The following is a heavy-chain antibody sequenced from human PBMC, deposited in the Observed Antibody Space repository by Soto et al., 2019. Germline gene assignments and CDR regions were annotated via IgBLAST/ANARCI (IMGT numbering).Heavy chain of an antibody. V-gene: IGHV4-59*01. Sequence: SETLSLTCTVSGGSISSYYWSWIRQPPGKGLEWIGYIYYSGSTNYNPSLKSRVTISVDTSKNQFSLKLSSVTAADTAVYYCAGDSGYDLGATFGYWGQGTLVTVSS. CDR3: AGDSGYDLGATFGY. CDR2: IYYSGST. D-gene: IGHD5-12*01. CDR1: GGSISSYY. J-gene: IGHJ4*02.